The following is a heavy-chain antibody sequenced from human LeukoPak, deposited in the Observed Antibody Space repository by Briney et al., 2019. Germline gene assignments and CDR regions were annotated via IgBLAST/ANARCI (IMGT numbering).Heavy chain of an antibody. CDR1: GYTFTSYY. Sequence: ASVNVSCKASGYTFTSYYMHWVRQAPGQGLEWMGIINPSGGSTSYAQKFQGRVTMTRDTSTSTVYMELSSLRSEDTAVYYCAREVGYQLPSAPNFDYWGQGTLVTVSS. CDR3: AREVGYQLPSAPNFDY. V-gene: IGHV1-46*01. J-gene: IGHJ4*02. CDR2: INPSGGST. D-gene: IGHD2-2*01.